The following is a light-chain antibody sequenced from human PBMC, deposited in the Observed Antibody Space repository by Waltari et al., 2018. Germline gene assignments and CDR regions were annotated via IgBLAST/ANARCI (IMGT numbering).Light chain of an antibody. J-gene: IGLJ2*01. Sequence: QSALTQPPSASGSPGQSVTISCTGTSSDVGGYDYVSWYQHHPGKAPKLMIYEVSKRPSGVPGRFSGSQSGNTASLTVSGLQAEDEADYYCSSYAGSNNVVFGGGTKLTVL. CDR2: EVS. CDR3: SSYAGSNNVV. CDR1: SSDVGGYDY. V-gene: IGLV2-8*01.